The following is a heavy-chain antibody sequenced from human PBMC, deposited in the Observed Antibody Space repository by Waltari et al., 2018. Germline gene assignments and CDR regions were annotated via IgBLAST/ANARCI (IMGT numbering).Heavy chain of an antibody. Sequence: EVQLVQSGAEVKKPGATVKISCKASGYTFTDYYMHCVQQAPGKGLEWMGRVDPEDGETIYAEKFQGRVTITADTSTDTAYMELSSLRSEDTAVYYCATKAYYDFWSGYSPFDYWGQGTLVTVSS. CDR3: ATKAYYDFWSGYSPFDY. CDR2: VDPEDGET. J-gene: IGHJ4*02. D-gene: IGHD3-3*01. V-gene: IGHV1-69-2*01. CDR1: GYTFTDYY.